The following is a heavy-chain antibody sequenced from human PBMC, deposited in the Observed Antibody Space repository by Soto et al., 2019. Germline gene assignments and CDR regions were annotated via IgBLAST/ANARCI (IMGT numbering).Heavy chain of an antibody. Sequence: GSLRLSCAASGFTFDDYGMTWVRQAPGKGLEWVSGISWNGGTTGYADSVKGRFTISRDNAKSSLYLEMNSLRAEDTALYYCARRAFDSSGFYYYFDHWSQGTLVTVSS. CDR2: ISWNGGTT. CDR1: GFTFDDYG. V-gene: IGHV3-20*04. J-gene: IGHJ4*02. CDR3: ARRAFDSSGFYYYFDH. D-gene: IGHD3-22*01.